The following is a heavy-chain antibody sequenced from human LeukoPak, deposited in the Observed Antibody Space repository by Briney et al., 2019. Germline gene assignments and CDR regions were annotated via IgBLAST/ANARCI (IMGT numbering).Heavy chain of an antibody. CDR3: ARSYYDILTGYYTKADY. V-gene: IGHV1-18*01. CDR1: GYTFTSYG. J-gene: IGHJ4*02. Sequence: GASVKVSCKASGYTFTSYGISWVRQAPGQGLEWMGWISAYNGNTNYAQKLQGRVTMTTDTSTSTAYMELRSLRSDDTAVYYCARSYYDILTGYYTKADYWGQGTLVAVSS. CDR2: ISAYNGNT. D-gene: IGHD3-9*01.